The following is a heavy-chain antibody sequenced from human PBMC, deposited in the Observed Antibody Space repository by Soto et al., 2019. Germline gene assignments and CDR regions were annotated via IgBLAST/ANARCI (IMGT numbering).Heavy chain of an antibody. CDR2: ISSYNGNT. CDR3: ARGPRYCGTTTCFSGVTWFDP. D-gene: IGHD2-2*01. CDR1: GYTFISYG. Sequence: ASVKVSCKASGYTFISYGISWVRQAPGQGLEWMGWISSYNGNTNYAQKVQGRVTLTTDTSTSTTYMELRSLRSDDTAVYYCARGPRYCGTTTCFSGVTWFDPWGQGTLVTVSS. J-gene: IGHJ5*02. V-gene: IGHV1-18*04.